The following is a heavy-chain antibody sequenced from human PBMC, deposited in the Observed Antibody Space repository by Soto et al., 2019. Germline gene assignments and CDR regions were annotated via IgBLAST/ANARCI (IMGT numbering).Heavy chain of an antibody. J-gene: IGHJ5*02. CDR3: ARKGVTVSGSSWLDP. CDR2: ISGSGGTT. V-gene: IGHV3-23*01. Sequence: GGSLRLSCAASGFTFSSYAMNWVRQAPGKGLEWVSVISGSGGTTSYADSVKGRFTISRANSKTTLYLQLDSLRDEDTAVYYCARKGVTVSGSSWLDPWGQGT. CDR1: GFTFSSYA. D-gene: IGHD6-19*01.